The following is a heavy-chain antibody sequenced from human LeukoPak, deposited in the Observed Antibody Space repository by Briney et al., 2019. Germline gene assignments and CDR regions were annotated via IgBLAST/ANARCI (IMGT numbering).Heavy chain of an antibody. V-gene: IGHV1-69*01. Sequence: SVTVSCKASGGTFSSYAISWVRQAPGQGLEWMGGIIPIFGTANYAQKFQGRVTITADESTSTAYMELSSLRSEDTAVYYCARGYYDFWSGYYGARGDYFDYWGQGTLVTVSS. J-gene: IGHJ4*02. D-gene: IGHD3-3*01. CDR1: GGTFSSYA. CDR3: ARGYYDFWSGYYGARGDYFDY. CDR2: IIPIFGTA.